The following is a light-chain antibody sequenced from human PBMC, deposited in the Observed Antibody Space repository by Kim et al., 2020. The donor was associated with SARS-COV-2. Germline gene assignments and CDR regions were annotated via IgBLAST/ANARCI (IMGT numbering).Light chain of an antibody. CDR3: QVYGTSPRYT. CDR1: QSVRTNY. Sequence: EIVLTQSPATLSLSPGERATLSCGASQSVRTNYLAWYQQRPGLAPRLLIYGGSTRATGIPDRFSGSGSGTDLTLTISRLEPEDFAVYYCQVYGTSPRYTFGQGTKLEI. J-gene: IGKJ2*01. V-gene: IGKV3D-20*01. CDR2: GGS.